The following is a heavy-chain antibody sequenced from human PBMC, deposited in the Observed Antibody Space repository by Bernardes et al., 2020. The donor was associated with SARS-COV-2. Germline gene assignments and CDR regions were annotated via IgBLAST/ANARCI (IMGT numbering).Heavy chain of an antibody. Sequence: GGSLRLSCAASGFMFSTFAMTWVRQAPGKGLEWVSVISGSGGRTNYADSVMGRFTISRDNSKNTLFLQMKRLRAEDTAVYYCAKPGTDYWGQGTLVTVSA. CDR3: AKPGTDY. D-gene: IGHD1-1*01. V-gene: IGHV3-23*01. CDR1: GFMFSTFA. J-gene: IGHJ4*02. CDR2: ISGSGGRT.